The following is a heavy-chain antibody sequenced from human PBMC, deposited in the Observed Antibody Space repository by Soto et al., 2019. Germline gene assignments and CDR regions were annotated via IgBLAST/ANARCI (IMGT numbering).Heavy chain of an antibody. Sequence: RGVSCAAAGFSLSTCVMHWICQAPGKGLEWMAVISQEGSYRYYGDRVKGRFTSSRDTSGHGRYLDMNSLRPEDTAVYYCEKGLSAIVGTPLLRDAFNIWGQGTMVTV. D-gene: IGHD1-26*01. J-gene: IGHJ3*02. CDR2: ISQEGSYR. CDR3: EKGLSAIVGTPLLRDAFNI. V-gene: IGHV3-30*18. CDR1: GFSLSTCV.